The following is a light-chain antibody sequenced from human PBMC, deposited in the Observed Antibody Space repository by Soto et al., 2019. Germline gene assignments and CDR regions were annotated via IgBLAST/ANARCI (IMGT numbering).Light chain of an antibody. J-gene: IGLJ1*01. CDR1: SSDVGGYNC. Sequence: QSVLTQPASVSGSPGQSITISCTGTSSDVGGYNCVSWYQQHPGKAPNLMIYDVSNRPSGVADRFSGSMSGNTASLNISGLQAEDEADYYCSSYTSNSTYVFGTWTKVTV. CDR3: SSYTSNSTYV. V-gene: IGLV2-14*03. CDR2: DVS.